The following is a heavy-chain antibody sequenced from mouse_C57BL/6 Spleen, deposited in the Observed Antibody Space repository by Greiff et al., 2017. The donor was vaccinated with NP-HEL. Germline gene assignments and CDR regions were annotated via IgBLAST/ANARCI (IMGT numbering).Heavy chain of an antibody. CDR1: GFSLSTFGMG. Sequence: QVTLKESGPGILQPSQTLSLTCSFSGFSLSTFGMGVGWIRQPSGKGLEWLAHIWWDDDKYYNPALKSRLTISKDTSKNQVFLKIATVDTADTATYYCARIDDSVYFDYWGQVTTLTVSS. D-gene: IGHD2-4*01. CDR2: IWWDDDK. J-gene: IGHJ2*01. CDR3: ARIDDSVYFDY. V-gene: IGHV8-8*01.